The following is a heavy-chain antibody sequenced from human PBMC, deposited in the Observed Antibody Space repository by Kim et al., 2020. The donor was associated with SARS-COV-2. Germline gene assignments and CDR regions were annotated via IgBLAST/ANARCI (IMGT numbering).Heavy chain of an antibody. V-gene: IGHV1-24*01. D-gene: IGHD3-3*01. Sequence: INAQKFQGEVTMTEEQSTDTAYMGLSSLRSEDTAVYYCATGSPFGVGWFDPWGQGTLVTVSS. J-gene: IGHJ5*02. CDR3: ATGSPFGVGWFDP.